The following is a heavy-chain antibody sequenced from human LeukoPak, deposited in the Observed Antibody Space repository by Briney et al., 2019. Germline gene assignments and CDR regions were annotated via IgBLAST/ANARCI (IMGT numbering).Heavy chain of an antibody. CDR2: IYYSGST. J-gene: IGHJ3*02. V-gene: IGHV4-59*01. D-gene: IGHD4-17*01. CDR1: GGSISSYY. Sequence: SKTLSLTCTVSGGSISSYYWSWIRQPPGKGLEWIGYIYYSGSTNYNPSLKSRVTISVDTSKNQFSLKLSSVTAADTAVYYCARGYGDYVPIDIWGQGTMVTVSS. CDR3: ARGYGDYVPIDI.